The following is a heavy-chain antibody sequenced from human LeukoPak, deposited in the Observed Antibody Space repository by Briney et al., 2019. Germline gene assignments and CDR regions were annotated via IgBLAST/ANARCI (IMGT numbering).Heavy chain of an antibody. V-gene: IGHV4-34*01. CDR2: INHSGST. Sequence: SETLSLTCAVYGGSFSGYYWSWIRQPPGKGLEWIGEINHSGSTNYNPSLKSRVTISVDTSKNQFSLKLSSVTAADTAVYYCARTPAFIAAAGTWWFDPWGQGTLVTVSS. J-gene: IGHJ5*02. D-gene: IGHD6-13*01. CDR1: GGSFSGYY. CDR3: ARTPAFIAAAGTWWFDP.